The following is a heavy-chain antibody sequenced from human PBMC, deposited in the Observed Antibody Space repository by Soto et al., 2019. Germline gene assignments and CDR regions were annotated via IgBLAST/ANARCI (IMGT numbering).Heavy chain of an antibody. CDR1: GFTFSSYW. D-gene: IGHD5-12*01. J-gene: IGHJ4*02. V-gene: IGHV3-74*01. CDR3: ARVRGYSGYDFAFDY. CDR2: INSDGSST. Sequence: GGSLRLSCAASGFTFSSYWMHWVRQAPGKGLAWVSRINSDGSSTSYADSVKGRFTISRDNAKNTLYLQMNSLRAEDTAVYYCARVRGYSGYDFAFDYWGQGTLVTVSS.